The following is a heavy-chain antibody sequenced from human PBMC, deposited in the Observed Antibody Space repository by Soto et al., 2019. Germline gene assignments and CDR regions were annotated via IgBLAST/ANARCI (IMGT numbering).Heavy chain of an antibody. D-gene: IGHD3-22*01. Sequence: SETLSLTCTVSGGSISSYYWSWIRQPPGKGLEWIGYIYYSGSTNYNPSLKSRVTISVDTSKNQFSLKLSSVTAADTAVYYCARATYYYDSSGYAGRTYYFDYWGQGTLVTVSS. V-gene: IGHV4-59*08. J-gene: IGHJ4*02. CDR3: ARATYYYDSSGYAGRTYYFDY. CDR2: IYYSGST. CDR1: GGSISSYY.